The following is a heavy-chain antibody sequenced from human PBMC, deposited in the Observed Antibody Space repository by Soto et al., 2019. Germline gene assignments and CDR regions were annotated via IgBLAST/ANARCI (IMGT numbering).Heavy chain of an antibody. D-gene: IGHD6-19*01. CDR1: GLTVSSYA. V-gene: IGHV3-23*01. CDR2: ISGSGGST. J-gene: IGHJ5*02. Sequence: GCSMVLCRAASGLTVSSYAMNCARQSPGKALESVSAISGSGGSTYYADSVKGRFTISRGNSKNTLYLQMNSLRAEDTAVYYCANGQWLVRGHCFDPWGQGTLVTFSS. CDR3: ANGQWLVRGHCFDP.